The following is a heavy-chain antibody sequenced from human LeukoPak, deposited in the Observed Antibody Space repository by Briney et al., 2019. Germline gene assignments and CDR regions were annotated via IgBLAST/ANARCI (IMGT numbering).Heavy chain of an antibody. CDR1: GFTFSSYS. V-gene: IGHV3-21*01. Sequence: GGSLRLSCAASGFTFSSYSMNWVRQAPGKGLEWVSSISSSSSYIYYADSVKGRFTISRDNAKNSLYLQMNSLRAEDTAVYYCARNPNYYDSSGAPDYWGQGTLVTVSS. D-gene: IGHD3-22*01. CDR2: ISSSSSYI. CDR3: ARNPNYYDSSGAPDY. J-gene: IGHJ4*02.